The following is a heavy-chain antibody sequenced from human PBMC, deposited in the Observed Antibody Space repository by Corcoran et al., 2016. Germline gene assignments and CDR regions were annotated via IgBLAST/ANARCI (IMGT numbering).Heavy chain of an antibody. CDR2: IHSDGRRT. Sequence: EVQLVESGGGLVQPGGSLRLSCAASGFTFSNYWMHWVRQAPGKGLVWVSRIHSDGRRTAYADFVRGRFTISRDNAKNAVYLQMNSLRAEDTAVYYWIREPDTNGWATFDYWGQGTLLTVSS. CDR1: GFTFSNYW. CDR3: IREPDTNGWATFDY. V-gene: IGHV3-74*01. J-gene: IGHJ4*02. D-gene: IGHD6-19*01.